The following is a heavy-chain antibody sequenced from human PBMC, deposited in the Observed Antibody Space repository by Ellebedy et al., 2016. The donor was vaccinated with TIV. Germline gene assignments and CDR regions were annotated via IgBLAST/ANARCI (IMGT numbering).Heavy chain of an antibody. CDR3: ARSSSVWSSCDY. CDR1: GYTFTSYG. D-gene: IGHD5/OR15-5a*01. CDR2: ITAYTGNT. V-gene: IGHV1-18*04. Sequence: AASVKVSCKASGYTFTSYGINWVRQAPGQGLEWMGWITAYTGNTKYARKLQGRVTMATETSTSTAYMELTNLKSEDTAVYYCARSSSVWSSCDYWGQGTLVTVSS. J-gene: IGHJ4*02.